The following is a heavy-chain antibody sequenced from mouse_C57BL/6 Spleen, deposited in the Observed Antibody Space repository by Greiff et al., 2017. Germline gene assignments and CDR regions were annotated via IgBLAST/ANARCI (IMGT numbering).Heavy chain of an antibody. J-gene: IGHJ4*01. V-gene: IGHV1-64*01. Sequence: QVQLQQPGAELVKPGASVKLSCKASGYTFTSYWMHWVKQRPGQGLEWIGMIHPNSGSTNYNEKFKSKATLTVDKSSSTAYMQLSSLTSEDSAVYYCALFITSYDYAMDYWGQGTSVTVSS. D-gene: IGHD1-1*01. CDR3: ALFITSYDYAMDY. CDR1: GYTFTSYW. CDR2: IHPNSGST.